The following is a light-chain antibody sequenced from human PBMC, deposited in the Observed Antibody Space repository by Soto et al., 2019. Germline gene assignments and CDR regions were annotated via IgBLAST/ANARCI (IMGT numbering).Light chain of an antibody. V-gene: IGKV3-20*01. CDR1: QSVSSNY. CDR3: QQYDRSPPTYT. CDR2: DAS. Sequence: EIVLTQSPGTLSLSPGERATLSCRASQSVSSNYLAWYQQKPGQAPRLLIYDASSRATGSPDRFTGSGSGTDFTLTISRLEPEDFAVYYCQQYDRSPPTYTFGQGTKLEIK. J-gene: IGKJ2*01.